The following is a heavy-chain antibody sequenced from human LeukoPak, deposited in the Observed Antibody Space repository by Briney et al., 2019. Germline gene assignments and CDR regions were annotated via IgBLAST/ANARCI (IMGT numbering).Heavy chain of an antibody. CDR3: ARGGAMYGRFDY. CDR1: GGSISSYY. J-gene: IGHJ4*02. CDR2: IYYSGST. D-gene: IGHD2-8*01. Sequence: SETLSLTCTVSGGSISSYYWSWIRQPPGKGLEWIGYIYYSGSTNYNPSLKSRVTISVDTSKNQFSLKLSSVTAADTAVYYCARGGAMYGRFDYWGQGTLVTVSS. V-gene: IGHV4-59*12.